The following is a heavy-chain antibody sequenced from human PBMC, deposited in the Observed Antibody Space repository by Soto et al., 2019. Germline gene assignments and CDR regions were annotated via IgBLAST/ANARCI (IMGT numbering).Heavy chain of an antibody. V-gene: IGHV3-9*01. CDR3: AKDPGFSLVYYFDY. D-gene: IGHD3-9*01. CDR1: GFTFDDYA. CDR2: ISWNSGSI. Sequence: GGSLRLSCAASGFTFDDYAMHWVRQAPGKGLEWVSGISWNSGSIGYADSVKGRFTISRDNAKNSLYLQMNSLRAEDTALYYCAKDPGFSLVYYFDYWGQGTLVTVSS. J-gene: IGHJ4*02.